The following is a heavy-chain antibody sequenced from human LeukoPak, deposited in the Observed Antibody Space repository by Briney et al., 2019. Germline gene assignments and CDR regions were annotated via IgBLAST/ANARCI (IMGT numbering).Heavy chain of an antibody. Sequence: PSETLSLTCAASGGSISSYYWSWIRQPPGKGLEWIGYIYYSGSNNYNPSLKSRITRSVDTSKNPFYLKLSSVTAADTAVYYCARGIKAWGTRGSYFDYWGQGTLVTVSS. CDR1: GGSISSYY. CDR2: IYYSGSN. CDR3: ARGIKAWGTRGSYFDY. J-gene: IGHJ4*02. D-gene: IGHD3-16*01. V-gene: IGHV4-59*01.